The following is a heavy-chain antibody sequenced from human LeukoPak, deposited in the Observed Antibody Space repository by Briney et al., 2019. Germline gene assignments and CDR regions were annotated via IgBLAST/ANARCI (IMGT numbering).Heavy chain of an antibody. CDR2: ISSSGNNA. CDR1: GFTFRGAA. CDR3: AKDIQLST. V-gene: IGHV3-23*01. D-gene: IGHD5-24*01. J-gene: IGHJ3*01. Sequence: GGSLRLSCAVSGFTFRGAAMTWVRQAPGKGLEWVSLISSSGNNAYYADSVKGRFAISRDNSKNTLSLQMNSLRVEDTAIYYCAKDIQLSTWGLGTRVTVSS.